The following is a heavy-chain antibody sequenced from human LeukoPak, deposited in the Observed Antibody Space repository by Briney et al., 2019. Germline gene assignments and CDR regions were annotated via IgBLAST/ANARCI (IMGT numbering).Heavy chain of an antibody. J-gene: IGHJ4*02. CDR2: IGYSAGDT. Sequence: GGSLRLSCAASGFSVSSYAMTWVRQAPGKGLEWVSGIGYSAGDTNYPDSVKGRFTISRDSSMNTLYLQMSGLRADDTALYYCAKDDDGHHHGVDHWGQGALVTVSS. CDR1: GFSVSSYA. CDR3: AKDDDGHHHGVDH. V-gene: IGHV3-23*01. D-gene: IGHD4-17*01.